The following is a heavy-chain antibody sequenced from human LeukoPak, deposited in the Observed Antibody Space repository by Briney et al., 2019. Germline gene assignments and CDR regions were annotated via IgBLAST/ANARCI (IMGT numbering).Heavy chain of an antibody. V-gene: IGHV3-21*01. D-gene: IGHD3-10*01. CDR2: ISSSSSYI. J-gene: IGHJ6*03. CDR1: EFTFSKYD. CDR3: ARVGGITLALAPSPFPDYNYYYMDV. Sequence: PGGSLRLSCAASEFTFSKYDIHWVRQAPGKGLEWVSSISSSSSYIYYTDSVKGRFTISRDNAKKSLYLQMNSLRAEDTAVYYCARVGGITLALAPSPFPDYNYYYMDVWGKGTTVTVSS.